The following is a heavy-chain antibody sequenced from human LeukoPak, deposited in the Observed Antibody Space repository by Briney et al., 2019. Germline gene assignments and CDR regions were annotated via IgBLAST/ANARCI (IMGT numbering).Heavy chain of an antibody. D-gene: IGHD2-2*01. CDR1: GFTFSSYA. CDR3: AKVDIGEESSIVVVPAALDY. V-gene: IGHV3-23*01. Sequence: GGSLRLSCAASGFTFSSYAMSWVRQAPGKGLEWVSAISGSGGSTYYADSVKGRFTISRDNSKNTLYLQMNSLRAEDTAVYYCAKVDIGEESSIVVVPAALDYWGQGTLVTVSS. CDR2: ISGSGGST. J-gene: IGHJ4*02.